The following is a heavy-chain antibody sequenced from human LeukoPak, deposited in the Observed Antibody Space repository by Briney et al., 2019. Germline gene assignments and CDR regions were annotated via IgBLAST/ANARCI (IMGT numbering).Heavy chain of an antibody. CDR1: GGSFSGYY. D-gene: IGHD4-17*01. Sequence: SETLSLTCAVYGGSFSGYYWSWIRQPPGKGLEWIGEINHSGSTNYNPSLKSRVTISVDTSKNQFSLKLSSVTAADTAVYYCARRRLRKNWFDPWGQGTLVTVSS. CDR3: ARRRLRKNWFDP. V-gene: IGHV4-34*01. CDR2: INHSGST. J-gene: IGHJ5*02.